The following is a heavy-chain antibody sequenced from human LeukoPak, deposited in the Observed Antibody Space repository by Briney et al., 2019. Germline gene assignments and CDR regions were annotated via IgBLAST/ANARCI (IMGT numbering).Heavy chain of an antibody. Sequence: QPGGSLRLSCAASGFTFSGSAMHWVRQAPGKGLEWVSAISGSGGSTYYADSVKGRFTISRDNSKNTLYLQMNSLRAEDTAVYYCAKSLESTNYYYHMDVWGKGTTVTISS. D-gene: IGHD2-2*01. CDR1: GFTFSGSA. CDR3: AKSLESTNYYYHMDV. V-gene: IGHV3-23*01. CDR2: ISGSGGST. J-gene: IGHJ6*03.